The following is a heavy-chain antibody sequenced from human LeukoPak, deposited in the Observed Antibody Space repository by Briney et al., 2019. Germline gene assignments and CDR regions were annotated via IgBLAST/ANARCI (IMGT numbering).Heavy chain of an antibody. V-gene: IGHV3-30*01. CDR1: GFTFSSYA. CDR3: GRGVAAYYYYMDV. Sequence: GGSLRLSCAASGFTFSSYAMHWVRQAQGQGLEWVAVISYDGSNKYYSNSVQDRLTISRDNSKKTLKLQMNSMITAATTVYEFGRGVAAYYYYMDVWNKGTTVTV. D-gene: IGHD2-15*01. J-gene: IGHJ6*03. CDR2: ISYDGSNK.